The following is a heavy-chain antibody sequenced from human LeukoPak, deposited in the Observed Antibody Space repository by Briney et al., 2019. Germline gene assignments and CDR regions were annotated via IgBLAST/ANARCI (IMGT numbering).Heavy chain of an antibody. CDR2: IIPIFGTA. J-gene: IGHJ4*02. Sequence: SVTVSFKASGGTFIIYAISWVRQAPGQGLEWMGGIIPIFGTANYAQKFQGRVTITADKSTSTAYMELSSLRSEDTAVYYCARGSYFDWLFRYFDYWGQGTLVTVSS. CDR3: ARGSYFDWLFRYFDY. V-gene: IGHV1-69*06. D-gene: IGHD3-9*01. CDR1: GGTFIIYA.